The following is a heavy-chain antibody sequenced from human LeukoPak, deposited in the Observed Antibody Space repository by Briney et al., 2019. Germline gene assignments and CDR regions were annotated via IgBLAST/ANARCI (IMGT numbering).Heavy chain of an antibody. Sequence: SETLSLTCGVSGGSISLSYYYWGWIRQPPGKALEWIGSVYYSGTTSYNPSLRSRVTISVNMSKNHFSLRLSSVTAADTAMYYCARGTLYSGWSYYFDYWGQGSQVTVSS. CDR3: ARGTLYSGWSYYFDY. CDR2: VYYSGTT. J-gene: IGHJ4*02. V-gene: IGHV4-39*07. CDR1: GGSISLSYYY. D-gene: IGHD6-19*01.